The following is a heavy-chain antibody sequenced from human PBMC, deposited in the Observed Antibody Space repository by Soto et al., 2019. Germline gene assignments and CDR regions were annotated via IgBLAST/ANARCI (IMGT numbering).Heavy chain of an antibody. CDR1: GFTFSDYY. V-gene: IGHV3-11*01. J-gene: IGHJ6*02. D-gene: IGHD2-2*01. CDR3: AKDRMRCSSTSCFQPLDV. Sequence: PGGSLRLSCAASGFTFSDYYMNWVRQAPGKGLEWVSNISSSGSTIYYADSVKGRFTISRDNAKNTQYLQMNSLRAKDTAVYYCAKDRMRCSSTSCFQPLDVWGQGTTVTVSS. CDR2: ISSSGSTI.